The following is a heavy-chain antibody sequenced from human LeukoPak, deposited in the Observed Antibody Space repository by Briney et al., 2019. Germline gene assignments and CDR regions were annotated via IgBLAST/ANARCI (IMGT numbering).Heavy chain of an antibody. Sequence: SETLSLTCTVSGGSISSGSYYWGWIRQPPGKGLEWIGSMLCSGSTNYKPSLKSRVTMSVDTSKNQFSLKLSSVTAADTAVYYCAHYYDSRGYYLGYWGQGTLVTVSS. D-gene: IGHD3-22*01. J-gene: IGHJ4*02. CDR3: AHYYDSRGYYLGY. CDR2: MLCSGST. V-gene: IGHV4-39*01. CDR1: GGSISSGSYY.